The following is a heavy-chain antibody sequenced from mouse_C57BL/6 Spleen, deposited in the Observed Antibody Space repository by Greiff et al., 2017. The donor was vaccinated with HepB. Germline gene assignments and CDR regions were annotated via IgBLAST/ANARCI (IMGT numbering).Heavy chain of an antibody. CDR3: ARFITTVGYAMDY. Sequence: VQLQQSGPVLVKPGASVKMSCKASGYTFTDYYMNWVKQSHGKSLEWIGVINPYNGGTSYNQKFKGKATLTVDKSSSTAYMDLNSLTSEDSAVYYCARFITTVGYAMDYWGQRTSVTVSS. CDR1: GYTFTDYY. D-gene: IGHD1-1*01. V-gene: IGHV1-19*01. CDR2: INPYNGGT. J-gene: IGHJ4*01.